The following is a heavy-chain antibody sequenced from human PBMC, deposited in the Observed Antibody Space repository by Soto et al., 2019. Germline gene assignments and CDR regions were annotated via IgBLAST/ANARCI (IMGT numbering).Heavy chain of an antibody. CDR3: ARDRRDQKYYYGSGSTNTGY. CDR1: GFTFSSYW. D-gene: IGHD3-10*01. CDR2: IKQDGSEK. Sequence: GGSLRLSCAASGFTFSSYWMSWVRQAPGKGLEWVANIKQDGSEKYYVDSVKGRFTISRDNAKNSLYLQMNSLRAEDTAVYYCARDRRDQKYYYGSGSTNTGYWGQGTLVTVSS. J-gene: IGHJ4*02. V-gene: IGHV3-7*01.